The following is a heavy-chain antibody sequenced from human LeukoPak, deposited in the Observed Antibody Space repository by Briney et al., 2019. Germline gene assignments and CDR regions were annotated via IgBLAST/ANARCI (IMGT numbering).Heavy chain of an antibody. CDR2: IKQDGSEK. D-gene: IGHD3-16*01. V-gene: IGHV3-7*03. Sequence: SGGSLRLSCAASGFTFSSYWMSWVRQAPGKGLEWVANIKQDGSEKYYVDSVKGRFTISRDNAKNSLYLQMNSLRAEDTALYYCARLWGEQPLDYWGQGTLVTVSS. CDR3: ARLWGEQPLDY. J-gene: IGHJ4*02. CDR1: GFTFSSYW.